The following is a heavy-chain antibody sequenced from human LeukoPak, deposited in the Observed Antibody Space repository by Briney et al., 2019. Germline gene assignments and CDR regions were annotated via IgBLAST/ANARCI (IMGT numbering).Heavy chain of an antibody. D-gene: IGHD1-26*01. V-gene: IGHV3-30*18. CDR3: AKGGSFDY. CDR1: GFTFSSYG. J-gene: IGHJ4*02. CDR2: ISYDGSNK. Sequence: GGSLRPSCAASGFTFSSYGMHWVRQAPGKGLEWVAVISYDGSNKYYADSVKGRFTISRDNSKNTLYLQMNSLRAEDTAVYYCAKGGSFDYWGQGTLVTVSS.